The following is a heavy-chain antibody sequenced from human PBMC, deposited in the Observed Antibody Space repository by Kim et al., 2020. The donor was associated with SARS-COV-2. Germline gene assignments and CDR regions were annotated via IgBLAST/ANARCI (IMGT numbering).Heavy chain of an antibody. CDR2: ISSSSSTI. Sequence: GGSLRLSCAASGFTFSSYSMNWVRQAPGKGLEWVSYISSSSSTIYYADSVKGRFTISRDNAKNSLYLQMNSLRDEDTAVYYCARDPLRGAMGVDYYYYGMDVWGQGTTVTVSS. V-gene: IGHV3-48*02. D-gene: IGHD3-10*01. CDR1: GFTFSSYS. CDR3: ARDPLRGAMGVDYYYYGMDV. J-gene: IGHJ6*02.